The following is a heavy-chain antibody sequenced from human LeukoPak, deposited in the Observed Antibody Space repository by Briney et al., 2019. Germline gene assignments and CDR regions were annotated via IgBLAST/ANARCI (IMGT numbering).Heavy chain of an antibody. CDR2: IYYSGST. D-gene: IGHD3-22*01. CDR1: GGSISSYY. J-gene: IGHJ4*02. V-gene: IGHV4-59*01. CDR3: ARVGLYYYDSSGYAEYYFDY. Sequence: SETLSLTCTVSGGSISSYYWSWIRQPPGKGLEWTGYIYYSGSTNYNPSLKSRVTISVDTSKNQFSLKLSSVTAADTAVYYCARVGLYYYDSSGYAEYYFDYWGQGTLVTVSS.